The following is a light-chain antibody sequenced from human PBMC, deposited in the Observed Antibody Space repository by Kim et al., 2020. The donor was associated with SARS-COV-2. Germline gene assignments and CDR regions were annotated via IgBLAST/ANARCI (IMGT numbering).Light chain of an antibody. CDR1: QGISSA. Sequence: AIQLTQSPSSLSVSVGDRVTITCRASQGISSALAWYQQKPGKAPKLLIYGVSTLDSGVPSRFSGSGSGTDFTLTISSLQPEDFATYFCQHFNSYPLTFGGGTKVDIK. CDR2: GVS. CDR3: QHFNSYPLT. V-gene: IGKV1-13*02. J-gene: IGKJ4*01.